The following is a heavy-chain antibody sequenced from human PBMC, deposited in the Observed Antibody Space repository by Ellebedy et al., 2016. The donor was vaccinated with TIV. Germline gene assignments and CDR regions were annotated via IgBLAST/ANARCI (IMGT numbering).Heavy chain of an antibody. D-gene: IGHD1-7*01. CDR2: ISSDGSST. V-gene: IGHV3-74*01. CDR3: ARSNWNYDY. CDR1: GFTFSNYT. Sequence: GESLKISXAASGFTFSNYTMHWVRQAPGKGLVWVSRISSDGSSTDYADSVKGRFTISRDNAKNTLYLQMNGLGVEDTAVYYCARSNWNYDYWGQGTLVTVSS. J-gene: IGHJ4*02.